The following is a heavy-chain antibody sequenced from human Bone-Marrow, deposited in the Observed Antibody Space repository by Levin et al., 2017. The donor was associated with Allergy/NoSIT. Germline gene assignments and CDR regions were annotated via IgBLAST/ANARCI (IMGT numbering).Heavy chain of an antibody. CDR3: ARVTNWNPNWFDP. CDR1: GGSISSGDYY. CDR2: IYYSGST. Sequence: SETLSLTCTVSGGSISSGDYYWSWIRQPPGKGLEWIGYIYYSGSTYYNPSLKSRVTISVDTSKNQFSLKLSSVTAADTAVYYCARVTNWNPNWFDPWGQGTLVTVSS. J-gene: IGHJ5*02. D-gene: IGHD1-20*01. V-gene: IGHV4-30-4*01.